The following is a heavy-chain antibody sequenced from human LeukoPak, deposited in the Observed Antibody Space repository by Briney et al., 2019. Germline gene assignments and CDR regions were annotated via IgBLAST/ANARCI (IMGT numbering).Heavy chain of an antibody. D-gene: IGHD1-26*01. Sequence: SETLSLTCTVSGGSISSSSYYWGWIRQPPGKGLEWIGSIYYSGSTYYNPSLKGRVTISVDTSKNQFSLKLSSVTAADTAVYYCATGKSGSYFYYYYYGMDVWGQGTTVTVSS. CDR1: GGSISSSSYY. V-gene: IGHV4-39*01. J-gene: IGHJ6*02. CDR2: IYYSGST. CDR3: ATGKSGSYFYYYYYGMDV.